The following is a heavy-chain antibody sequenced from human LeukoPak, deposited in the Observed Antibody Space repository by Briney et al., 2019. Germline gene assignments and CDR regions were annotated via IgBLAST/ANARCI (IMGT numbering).Heavy chain of an antibody. J-gene: IGHJ3*02. D-gene: IGHD1/OR15-1a*01. CDR1: GFTFSSYS. CDR3: ANSGWVIQTTDAFDI. CDR2: ISSSSSDI. Sequence: GGSLRLSCAASGFTFSSYSMNWVRQAPGKGLEWVSSISSSSSDIYYADSVKVRFTISRDNAKNSLYMQMNSLRAEDTAVYYCANSGWVIQTTDAFDIWGQGTMVTVSS. V-gene: IGHV3-21*01.